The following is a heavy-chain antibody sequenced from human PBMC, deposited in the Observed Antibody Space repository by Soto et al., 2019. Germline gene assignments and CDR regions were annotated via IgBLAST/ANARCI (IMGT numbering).Heavy chain of an antibody. J-gene: IGHJ6*02. CDR3: AGDKDRQQLGGNYYYVMGV. D-gene: IGHD3-3*02. Sequence: QVQLVQPGAEVKKPGSSVKVSCKASGGTFSSSAFSWVRQAPGQGLEWMGGIMPIFRTADYAQKFQGRVTITADEPTSTAYMELSSLRSEDTGVYYCAGDKDRQQLGGNYYYVMGVWGQGTTVTVSS. CDR1: GGTFSSSA. V-gene: IGHV1-69*12. CDR2: IMPIFRTA.